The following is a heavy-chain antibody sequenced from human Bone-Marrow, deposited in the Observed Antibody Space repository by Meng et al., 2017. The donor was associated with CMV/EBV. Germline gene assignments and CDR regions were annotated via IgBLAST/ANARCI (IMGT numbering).Heavy chain of an antibody. Sequence: GETLKISCAASGFTVSGNYMSWVRQAPGKGLEWVSVIYSGGTTYYADSVKGRFTISRDNSKNTLYLQMNSLRAEDTAVYYCASRTEYYYYGMDGWGQGTTVTVSS. D-gene: IGHD1-14*01. CDR2: IYSGGTT. V-gene: IGHV3-66*02. CDR3: ASRTEYYYYGMDG. CDR1: GFTVSGNY. J-gene: IGHJ6*02.